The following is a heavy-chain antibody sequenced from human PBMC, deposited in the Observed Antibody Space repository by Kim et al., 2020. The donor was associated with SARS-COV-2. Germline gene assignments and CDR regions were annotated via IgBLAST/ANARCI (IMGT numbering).Heavy chain of an antibody. D-gene: IGHD6-13*01. J-gene: IGHJ5*02. CDR2: IIPILGIA. CDR3: ARDVGPGAAGTVWFDP. CDR1: GGTFSSYA. Sequence: SVKVSCKASGGTFSSYAISWVRQAPGQGLEWMGRIIPILGIANYAQKFQGRVTITADKSTSTAYMELSSLRSEDTAVYYCARDVGPGAAGTVWFDPWGQ. V-gene: IGHV1-69*04.